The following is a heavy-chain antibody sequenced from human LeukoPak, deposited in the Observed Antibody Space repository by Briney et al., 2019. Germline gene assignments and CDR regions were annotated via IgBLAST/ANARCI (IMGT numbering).Heavy chain of an antibody. J-gene: IGHJ5*02. CDR1: GYTFTSYG. CDR2: ISGYDGRT. Sequence: ASVKVSCKASGYTFTSYGISWVRQAPGQGLEWMGWISGYDGRTNYAQNFQGRVIMTTDTSTSTAYMELRSLRSDDTAVYYCARVPGPNWFDPWGQGTLVTVSS. V-gene: IGHV1-18*01. CDR3: ARVPGPNWFDP.